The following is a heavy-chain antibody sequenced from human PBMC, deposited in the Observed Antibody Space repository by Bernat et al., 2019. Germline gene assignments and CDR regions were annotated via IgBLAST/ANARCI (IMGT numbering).Heavy chain of an antibody. D-gene: IGHD4-17*01. Sequence: QMQLQESGPGLVKPSETLSLTCTVSGGSFSSYYWNWIRQPPGKGLEWIGHFYYTGSTNYNPSLKSRVTISIDTFNNQVSLKLTSVTAADTAVYYCARVVTTYWHSDLWGRGTLVTVSS. CDR2: FYYTGST. CDR1: GGSFSSYY. V-gene: IGHV4-59*01. J-gene: IGHJ2*01. CDR3: ARVVTTYWHSDL.